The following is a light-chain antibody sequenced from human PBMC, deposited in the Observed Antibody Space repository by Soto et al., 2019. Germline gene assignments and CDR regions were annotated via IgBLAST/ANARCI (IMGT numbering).Light chain of an antibody. CDR2: GAS. J-gene: IGKJ4*01. CDR3: QHYNNLPLT. Sequence: EIVMTQSPATLSVSPGEGATLSCRASKSVSSNLAWYQQKAGQAPRLLIYGASIRASGIPPRFSGSGSGTVFALTICCLQSEDFSVYYCQHYNNLPLTFGGGTKVDIK. V-gene: IGKV3-15*01. CDR1: KSVSSN.